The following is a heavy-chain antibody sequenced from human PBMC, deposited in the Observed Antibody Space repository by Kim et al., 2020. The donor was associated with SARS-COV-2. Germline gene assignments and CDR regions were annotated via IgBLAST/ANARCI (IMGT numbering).Heavy chain of an antibody. V-gene: IGHV3-21*01. J-gene: IGHJ6*01. CDR2: IGGTTNYI. CDR3: ARGGYCSSTSCYFYY. Sequence: GGSLRLSCAASGFAFDTHSMNWVRQAPGKGLEWVSSIGGTTNYIYYADSVKGRFTISRDNSKNSLYLQMNSLSAEDTAVYYCARGGYCSSTSCYFYY. D-gene: IGHD2-2*01. CDR1: GFAFDTHS.